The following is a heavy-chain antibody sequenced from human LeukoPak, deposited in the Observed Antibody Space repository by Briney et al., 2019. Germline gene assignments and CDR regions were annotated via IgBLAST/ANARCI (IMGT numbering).Heavy chain of an antibody. CDR3: ARGRD. J-gene: IGHJ4*02. V-gene: IGHV3-48*01. Sequence: GGSLRLSCAASGFIFRSYSMNWVREAPGKGLEWVSYISSSSSSIYYADAVKGRFTISRDNAKNSLYLQMNSLRAEDTAVYYCARGRDWGQGTLVTVSS. D-gene: IGHD3-10*01. CDR1: GFIFRSYS. CDR2: ISSSSSSI.